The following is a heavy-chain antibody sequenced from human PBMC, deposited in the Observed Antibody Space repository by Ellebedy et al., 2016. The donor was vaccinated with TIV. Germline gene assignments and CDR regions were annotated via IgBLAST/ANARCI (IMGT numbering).Heavy chain of an antibody. D-gene: IGHD6-19*01. CDR2: INPGGDST. V-gene: IGHV1-46*01. CDR1: GFTFISFY. J-gene: IGHJ4*02. CDR3: AREPNGWYHFDF. Sequence: AASVKVSCKASGFTFISFYMHWMRQAPGQGLEWMGIINPGGDSTTYAQKFQGRVIMTRDTSTSTGYMELSSLRSDDTAVYYCAREPNGWYHFDFWGQGTLVTVSS.